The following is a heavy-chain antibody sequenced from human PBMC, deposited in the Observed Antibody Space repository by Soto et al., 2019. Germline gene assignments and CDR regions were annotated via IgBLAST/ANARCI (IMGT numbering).Heavy chain of an antibody. Sequence: GESLKISCKGSGYSFTSYWIGWVRQMPGKGLEWMGIIYPGDSDTRYSPSLQGQVTISADKSIRTAYLQWSSLKASDTAMYYCARFRRFLEWSPGQVVNGMDVWGQGTTVTVSS. D-gene: IGHD3-3*01. CDR2: IYPGDSDT. V-gene: IGHV5-51*01. J-gene: IGHJ6*02. CDR1: GYSFTSYW. CDR3: ARFRRFLEWSPGQVVNGMDV.